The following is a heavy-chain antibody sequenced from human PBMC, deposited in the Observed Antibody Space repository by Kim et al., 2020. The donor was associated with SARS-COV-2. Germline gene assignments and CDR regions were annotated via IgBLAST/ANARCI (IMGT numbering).Heavy chain of an antibody. CDR3: AKGPGGVVTHYYYYGMDV. CDR1: GFTFSSYA. J-gene: IGHJ6*02. D-gene: IGHD2-21*02. Sequence: GGSLRRSCAASGFTFSSYAMSWVRQAPGKGLEWVSAISGSGGSTYYADSVKGRFTISRDNSKNTLYLQMNSLRAEDTAVYYCAKGPGGVVTHYYYYGMDVWGQGTTVTVSS. CDR2: ISGSGGST. V-gene: IGHV3-23*01.